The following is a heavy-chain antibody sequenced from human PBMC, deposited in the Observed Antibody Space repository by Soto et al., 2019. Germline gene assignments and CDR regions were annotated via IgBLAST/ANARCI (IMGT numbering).Heavy chain of an antibody. Sequence: PGGSLRLSCAASGIIIGSYAMSWVRQAPGKGLEWVSAISYSGGSTFYADSVKGRFTISRDNSKNTIYLQMNSLRAEDTATYFCAIYCSRTSCQEYLDYWGQGTLVTVSS. CDR1: GIIIGSYA. J-gene: IGHJ4*02. D-gene: IGHD2-2*01. CDR3: AIYCSRTSCQEYLDY. CDR2: ISYSGGST. V-gene: IGHV3-23*01.